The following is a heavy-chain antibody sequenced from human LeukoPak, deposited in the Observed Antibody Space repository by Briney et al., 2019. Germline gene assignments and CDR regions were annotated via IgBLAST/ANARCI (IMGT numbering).Heavy chain of an antibody. CDR2: IYTSGST. CDR1: GGSISSYY. Sequence: RTSETLSLTGTGSGGSISSYYWSWIRQPAGKGLEWIGRIYTSGSTNDNPSLKGRVTMSVDTSKNHFSLKLSSVTAADTAVYYCNTRTRAFDIWGQGTMVTVSS. V-gene: IGHV4-4*07. J-gene: IGHJ3*02. D-gene: IGHD2-2*02. CDR3: NTRTRAFDI.